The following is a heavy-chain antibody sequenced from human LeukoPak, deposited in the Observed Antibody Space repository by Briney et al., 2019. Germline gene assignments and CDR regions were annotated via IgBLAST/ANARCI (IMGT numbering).Heavy chain of an antibody. V-gene: IGHV3-13*01. CDR2: ICSGGDT. CDR3: ARVVAGTDEIDS. Sequence: PGGSLRLSCAGSGFSFSSYDMLWVRQAPGKGLEWVSAICSGGDTYYAGSVKGRFTISRESAKNSFYLQMNSLSAGDTAVYFCARVVAGTDEIDSWGQGTLVTVSS. J-gene: IGHJ4*02. D-gene: IGHD6-19*01. CDR1: GFSFSSYD.